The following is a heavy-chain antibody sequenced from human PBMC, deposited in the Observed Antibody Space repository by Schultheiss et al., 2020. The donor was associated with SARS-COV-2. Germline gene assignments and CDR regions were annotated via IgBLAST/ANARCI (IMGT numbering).Heavy chain of an antibody. V-gene: IGHV1-8*02. D-gene: IGHD5-24*01. CDR1: GYTFTSYD. Sequence: ASVKVSCKASGYTFTSYDINWVRQATGQGLEWMGWMNPNSDNTGHAQKFQGRVTMTTDTSTSTAYMELRSLRSDDTAVYYCARDGDGYNFYYYYYYMDVWGKGTTVTVSS. J-gene: IGHJ6*03. CDR3: ARDGDGYNFYYYYYYMDV. CDR2: MNPNSDNT.